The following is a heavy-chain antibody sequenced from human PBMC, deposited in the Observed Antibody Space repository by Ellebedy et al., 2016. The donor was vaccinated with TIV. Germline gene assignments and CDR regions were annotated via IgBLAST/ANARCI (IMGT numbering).Heavy chain of an antibody. CDR1: GFTFSSYW. CDR3: ARDHRLLWFGELLGFKNPTEKYQYSYYGMDV. Sequence: GESLKISCAASGFTFSSYWMSWVRQAPGKGLEWVANREQDGREKYYVDSVKGRFTISRDNSQNTLYLQMNSLRAEDTAVYYCARDHRLLWFGELLGFKNPTEKYQYSYYGMDVWGQGTTVTVSS. V-gene: IGHV3-7*01. D-gene: IGHD3-10*01. CDR2: REQDGREK. J-gene: IGHJ6*02.